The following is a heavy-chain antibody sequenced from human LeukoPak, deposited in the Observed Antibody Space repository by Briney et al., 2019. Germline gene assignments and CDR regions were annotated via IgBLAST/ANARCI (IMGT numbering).Heavy chain of an antibody. D-gene: IGHD6-13*01. CDR3: TRVFAGDEYSSSGY. Sequence: PGGSLRLSCAASGFIFSNYGMHWVRQAPGRGLEWVAVIWNDGSYEHYTDSVKGRFTISRDNSKNTLFLQLNSLRPEDTAVYYCTRVFAGDEYSSSGYWGQGTLVTVSS. CDR1: GFIFSNYG. CDR2: IWNDGSYE. V-gene: IGHV3-33*01. J-gene: IGHJ4*02.